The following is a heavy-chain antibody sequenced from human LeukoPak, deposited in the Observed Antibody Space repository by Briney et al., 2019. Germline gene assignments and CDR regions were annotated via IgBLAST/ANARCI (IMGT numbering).Heavy chain of an antibody. CDR2: IYTSGST. D-gene: IGHD3-10*01. V-gene: IGHV4-4*07. Sequence: SESLSLTCTVSGDSISNYYWSWIRQPAGKGLEWIGRIYTSGSTNYNPSLKSRVTMSVDTSKNQFSLKLRSVTAADTAVYFCARVSRWFGDLGDYGFDYWGQGTLATVSS. J-gene: IGHJ4*02. CDR3: ARVSRWFGDLGDYGFDY. CDR1: GDSISNYY.